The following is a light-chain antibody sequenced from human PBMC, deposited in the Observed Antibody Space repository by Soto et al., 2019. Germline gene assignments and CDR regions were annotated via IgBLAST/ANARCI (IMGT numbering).Light chain of an antibody. Sequence: QSALTQPPSVSGSPGQSVTISCTGTSSSNIGAGYDVHWYQQLPGTAPKLLIYANSNRPSGVPDRFSGSKSGTSASLAITGLQAEDEADYYCQSYDSSLSYYVFTTGTKVTVL. CDR3: QSYDSSLSYYV. J-gene: IGLJ1*01. V-gene: IGLV1-40*01. CDR1: SSNIGAGYD. CDR2: ANS.